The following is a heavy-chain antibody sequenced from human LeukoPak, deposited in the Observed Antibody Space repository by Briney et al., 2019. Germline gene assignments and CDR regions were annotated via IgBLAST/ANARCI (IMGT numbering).Heavy chain of an antibody. CDR3: ARRGCSSTSCYSYWFDP. V-gene: IGHV4-39*01. Sequence: PSETLSLTCTVSGGSISSSSYYWGWIRQPPGKGLEWIGSIYYSGSTYYNPSLKSRVTISVDTSKNQFSLKLSSVTAADTAMYYCARRGCSSTSCYSYWFDPWGQGTLVTVSS. CDR2: IYYSGST. CDR1: GGSISSSSYY. J-gene: IGHJ5*02. D-gene: IGHD2-2*01.